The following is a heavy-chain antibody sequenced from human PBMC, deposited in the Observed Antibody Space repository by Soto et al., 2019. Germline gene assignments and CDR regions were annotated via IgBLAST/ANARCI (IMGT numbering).Heavy chain of an antibody. D-gene: IGHD5-12*01. CDR3: AKDRRWLPDY. CDR2: ISYDGSNK. Sequence: GGSLRLSCAASGFTFSSYGMHWVRQAPGKGLEWVAVISYDGSNKYYADSVKGRFTISRDNSKNTLYLQMNSLRAEDTAVYYCAKDRRWLPDYWGQGTLVTVSS. J-gene: IGHJ4*02. CDR1: GFTFSSYG. V-gene: IGHV3-30*18.